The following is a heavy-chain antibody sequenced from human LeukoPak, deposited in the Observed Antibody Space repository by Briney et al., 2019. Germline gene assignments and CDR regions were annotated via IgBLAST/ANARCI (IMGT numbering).Heavy chain of an antibody. CDR3: AREDIAAAGSDY. Sequence: AASVKVSCKASGGTFSSYAISWVRQAPGQGLEWMGGIIPIFGTANYAQKFQGRVTITRDTSASTAYMELSSLRSEDTAVYYCAREDIAAAGSDYWGQGTLVTVSS. CDR1: GGTFSSYA. D-gene: IGHD6-13*01. J-gene: IGHJ4*02. V-gene: IGHV1-69*05. CDR2: IIPIFGTA.